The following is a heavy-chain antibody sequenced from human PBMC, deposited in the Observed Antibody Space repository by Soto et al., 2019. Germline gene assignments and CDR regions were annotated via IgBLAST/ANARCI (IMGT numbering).Heavy chain of an antibody. V-gene: IGHV3-64*01. Sequence: EVQLVESGGGLVQPGGSLRLSCAAYGFTFSSYAMHWVRQAPGKGLEYVSAISSNGGSTYYANSVKGRFTISRDNTKNILYLQIGRLSAEDMAVYYCAKILWFGELDAIDSLGQETMNTVSS. D-gene: IGHD3-10*01. CDR1: GFTFSSYA. CDR2: ISSNGGST. J-gene: IGHJ3*02. CDR3: AKILWFGELDAIDS.